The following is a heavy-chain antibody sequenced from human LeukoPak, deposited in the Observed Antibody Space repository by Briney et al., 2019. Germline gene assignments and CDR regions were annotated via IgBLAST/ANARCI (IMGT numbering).Heavy chain of an antibody. CDR1: GGSFSGYY. J-gene: IGHJ5*02. CDR2: IYYSGCT. D-gene: IGHD1-26*01. Sequence: SETLSLTCAVYGGSFSGYYWSWIRQPPGKGLEWIGYIYYSGCTNYNPSLKSRVTISVDTSKNQFSLKLSSVTAADTAVYYCARGQGGGFDPWGQGTLVTVSS. CDR3: ARGQGGGFDP. V-gene: IGHV4-59*01.